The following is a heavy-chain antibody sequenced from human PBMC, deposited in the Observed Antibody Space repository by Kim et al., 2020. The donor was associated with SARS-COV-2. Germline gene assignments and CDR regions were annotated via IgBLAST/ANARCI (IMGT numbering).Heavy chain of an antibody. CDR2: INHSGRT. J-gene: IGHJ4*02. CDR1: GGSFSGYY. CDR3: ARRLSNTSGWGSHYCDL. V-gene: IGHV4-34*01. D-gene: IGHD3-10*01. Sequence: LETLSLTCAVYGGSFSGYYWSWIRQAPGKGLEWIGEINHSGRTNYNPSLKSRVTISVDTSKNQFSLKLTSVTAADAAVYFCARRLSNTSGWGSHYCDLWGQGILVTVSS.